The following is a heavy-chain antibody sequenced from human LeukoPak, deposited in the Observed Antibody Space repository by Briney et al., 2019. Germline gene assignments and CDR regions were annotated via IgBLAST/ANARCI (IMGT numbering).Heavy chain of an antibody. Sequence: ASVKVSCNASGYTFTGYYMHWLRQAPGQGLEWMGWINPNSGGTDYAQNFQGRVTMTRDTSITTAYMELSGLRSDDTAVYYCARAGYNWSQYYFDYWGQGTLVTVSS. D-gene: IGHD1-20*01. CDR2: INPNSGGT. CDR1: GYTFTGYY. J-gene: IGHJ4*02. V-gene: IGHV1-2*02. CDR3: ARAGYNWSQYYFDY.